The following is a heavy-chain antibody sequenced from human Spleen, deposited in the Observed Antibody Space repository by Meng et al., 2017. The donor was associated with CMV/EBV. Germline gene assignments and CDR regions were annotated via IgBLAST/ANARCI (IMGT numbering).Heavy chain of an antibody. CDR2: IYYSGST. CDR3: AREIWQQQHFDY. J-gene: IGHJ4*02. CDR1: GGSVATNAYS. Sequence: SETLSLTCTVSGGSVATNAYSWNWIRQPPGKGLEWIGHIYYSGSTYYNLSLKSRLTISIDTSKNQFSLNLTSVTAADTAVYYCAREIWQQQHFDYWGQGTLVTVSS. D-gene: IGHD6-13*01. V-gene: IGHV4-30-4*08.